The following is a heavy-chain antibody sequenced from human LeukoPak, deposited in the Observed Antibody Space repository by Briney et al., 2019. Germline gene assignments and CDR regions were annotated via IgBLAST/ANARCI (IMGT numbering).Heavy chain of an antibody. CDR1: GYSFTSYL. D-gene: IGHD4-17*01. Sequence: GESLKISCKGSGYSFTSYLIGWVRQMPGKGLEWMGIIYPGDSDTRYSPSFQGQVTISADKSISTAYLQWSSLKASDTAMYYCASPSYGDYSAFDIWGQGTMVTVSS. V-gene: IGHV5-51*01. J-gene: IGHJ3*02. CDR3: ASPSYGDYSAFDI. CDR2: IYPGDSDT.